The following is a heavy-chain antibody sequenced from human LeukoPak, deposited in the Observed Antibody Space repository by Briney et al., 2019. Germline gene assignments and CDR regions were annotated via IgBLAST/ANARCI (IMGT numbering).Heavy chain of an antibody. V-gene: IGHV3-48*03. CDR1: GFPFSFYE. CDR3: ALLAVSSDLDY. J-gene: IGHJ4*02. Sequence: PGGSLRLSCAVSGFPFSFYEMNWVRQAPGKGLEWVSNIGSSGTTIYYADSVKGRFSISRDNAKSSLYLQMNSLRVEDTAVYYCALLAVSSDLDYWGQGALVTVSS. CDR2: IGSSGTTI. D-gene: IGHD5/OR15-5a*01.